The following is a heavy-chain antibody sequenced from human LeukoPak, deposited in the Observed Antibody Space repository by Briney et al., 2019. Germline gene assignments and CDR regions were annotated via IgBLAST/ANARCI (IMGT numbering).Heavy chain of an antibody. Sequence: GGSLRLSCAASGFTFSSYWMHWVRQAPGKGLVWVSRISSDGSDSIYADSVKGRFTISRDNAKNTLYLLMNSLRAEDTAVYYCALGAVAGNHDAFDIWGQGTMVTVSS. V-gene: IGHV3-74*01. J-gene: IGHJ3*02. D-gene: IGHD6-19*01. CDR3: ALGAVAGNHDAFDI. CDR1: GFTFSSYW. CDR2: ISSDGSDS.